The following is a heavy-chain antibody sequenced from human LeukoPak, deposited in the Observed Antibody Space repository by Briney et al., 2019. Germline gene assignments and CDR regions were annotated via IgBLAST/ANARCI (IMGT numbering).Heavy chain of an antibody. CDR1: GGSISSGGYS. Sequence: SQTLSLTCAVSGGSISSGGYSWSWIRQPPGKGLEWIGYIYHSGTTYYKPSLKSRVTISEDRSQNQFSLRLTSVTAADTALYFCARASGAFDGLDIWGQGTLVTVSS. CDR3: ARASGAFDGLDI. V-gene: IGHV4-30-2*01. D-gene: IGHD3-10*01. CDR2: IYHSGTT. J-gene: IGHJ3*02.